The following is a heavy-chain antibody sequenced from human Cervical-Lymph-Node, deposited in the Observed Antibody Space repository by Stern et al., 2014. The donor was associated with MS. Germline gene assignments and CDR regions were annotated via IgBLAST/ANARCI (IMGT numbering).Heavy chain of an antibody. CDR1: GYTFTGNY. CDR3: ARFSCSDTSCYNFLNY. CDR2: ISSNTGST. V-gene: IGHV1-2*02. J-gene: IGHJ4*02. D-gene: IGHD2-2*02. Sequence: QMQLVESGAEVKKPGASVKLSCKASGYTFTGNYLHWVRQAPGQGLEWLGRISSNTGSTNYAQRVQGRVTMTRDTSVSTAYLELSGLKPDDAAVYYCARFSCSDTSCYNFLNYWGQGTMVTVAS.